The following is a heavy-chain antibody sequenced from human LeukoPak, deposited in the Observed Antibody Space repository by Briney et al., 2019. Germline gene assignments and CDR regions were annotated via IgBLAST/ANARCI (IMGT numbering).Heavy chain of an antibody. CDR3: AKDIRVGRYSSGWYYGMDV. V-gene: IGHV3-7*03. CDR2: IKQDGSEK. CDR1: GSTFSSYW. J-gene: IGHJ6*02. D-gene: IGHD6-19*01. Sequence: GGSLRLSCAASGSTFSSYWMSWVRQAPGKGLEWVANIKQDGSEKYYVDSVKGRFTISRDNAKNSLYLQMNSLRAEDTALYYCAKDIRVGRYSSGWYYGMDVWGQGTTVTVSS.